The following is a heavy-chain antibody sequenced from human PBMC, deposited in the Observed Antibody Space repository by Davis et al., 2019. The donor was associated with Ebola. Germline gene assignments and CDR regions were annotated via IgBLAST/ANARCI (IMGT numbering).Heavy chain of an antibody. CDR1: GYTFTGYY. Sequence: ASVKVSCKASGYTFTGYYMHWVRQAPGQGLEWMGWINPNSGGTNYAQKFQGWVTMTRDTSISTAYMELSRLRSDDTAVYYCARGFGGNSNYYYYMDVWGKGTTVTVSS. J-gene: IGHJ6*03. CDR2: INPNSGGT. V-gene: IGHV1-2*04. CDR3: ARGFGGNSNYYYYMDV. D-gene: IGHD4-23*01.